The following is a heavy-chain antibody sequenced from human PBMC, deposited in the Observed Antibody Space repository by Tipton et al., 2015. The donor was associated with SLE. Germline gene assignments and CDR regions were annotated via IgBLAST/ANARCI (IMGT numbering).Heavy chain of an antibody. CDR1: GFTFSSHE. CDR3: AREGSSGFYYYGMDV. V-gene: IGHV3-48*03. CDR2: ISSSASTI. D-gene: IGHD5-12*01. J-gene: IGHJ6*02. Sequence: SLRLSCAASGFTFSSHEMNWVRQAPGKGLEWVSYISSSASTIYYADSVKGRFTISRDNAKNSLYLQMNSLRAEDTAVYYCAREGSSGFYYYGMDVWGQGTTVTVSS.